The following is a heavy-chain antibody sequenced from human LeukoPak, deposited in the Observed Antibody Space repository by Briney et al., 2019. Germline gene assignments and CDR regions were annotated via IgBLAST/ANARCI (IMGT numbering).Heavy chain of an antibody. CDR3: ARAFGPDYFDY. CDR2: IYYSGST. J-gene: IGHJ4*02. V-gene: IGHV4-59*01. Sequence: LETLSLTCTVSGGSISSYYWSWIRQPPGKGLEWIGYIYYSGSTNYNPSLKSRVTISVDTSKNQFSLKLSSVTAADTAVYYCARAFGPDYFDYWGQGTLVTVSS. CDR1: GGSISSYY. D-gene: IGHD3-10*01.